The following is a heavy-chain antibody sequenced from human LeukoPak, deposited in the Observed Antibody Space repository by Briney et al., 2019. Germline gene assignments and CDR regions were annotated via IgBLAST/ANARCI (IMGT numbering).Heavy chain of an antibody. CDR1: GGSISSGDYY. D-gene: IGHD4-17*01. V-gene: IGHV4-30-4*01. J-gene: IGHJ4*02. CDR3: AKSDYGDPRGLDY. Sequence: PSETLSLTCTVSGGSISSGDYYWSWIRQPPGKGLEWIGYIYYSGSTYYNPSLKSRVTISVDTSKNQFSLKLSPVTAADTAVYYCAKSDYGDPRGLDYWGQGTLVTVSS. CDR2: IYYSGST.